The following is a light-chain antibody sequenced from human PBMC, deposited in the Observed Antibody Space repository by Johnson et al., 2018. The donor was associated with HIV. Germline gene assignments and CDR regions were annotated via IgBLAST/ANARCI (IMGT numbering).Light chain of an antibody. CDR1: SSNIGNNY. Sequence: QSVLTQPPSVSAAPGQKVTISCSGSSSNIGNNYVSWYQQLPGTAPKLLIYDNNKRPSGIPDRFSGSKSGTSATLGITGLQTGDEAEYYCGTWDSSLSAGVFGTGTTVTVL. V-gene: IGLV1-51*01. CDR3: GTWDSSLSAGV. CDR2: DNN. J-gene: IGLJ1*01.